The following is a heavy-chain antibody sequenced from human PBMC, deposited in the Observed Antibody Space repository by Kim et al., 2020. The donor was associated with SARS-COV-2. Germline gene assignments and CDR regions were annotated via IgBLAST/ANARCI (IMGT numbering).Heavy chain of an antibody. J-gene: IGHJ4*02. CDR1: GYSISSGYY. Sequence: SETLSLTCTVSGYSISSGYYWGWIRQPPGKGLEWIGNIYHSGSSYYNPSLKSRVTISVDTSKNQFSLKLNSVTAADTAVYYCARVVRGVRVFYFDYWGQG. CDR2: IYHSGSS. CDR3: ARVVRGVRVFYFDY. D-gene: IGHD3-10*01. V-gene: IGHV4-38-2*02.